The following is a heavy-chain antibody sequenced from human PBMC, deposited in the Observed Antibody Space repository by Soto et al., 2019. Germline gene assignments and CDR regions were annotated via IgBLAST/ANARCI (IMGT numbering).Heavy chain of an antibody. Sequence: EVQLLESGGGFVQPGGSLRLSCAASGFTFSSYAMSWVRQAPGKGLEWVSGISGGGGSTYYADSVKGRFTISRDNSKNTRCLQMNSLRAEETAVYYCGLKGGSLGQGTLVTVSS. CDR2: ISGGGGST. V-gene: IGHV3-23*01. J-gene: IGHJ5*02. D-gene: IGHD6-19*01. CDR3: GLKGGS. CDR1: GFTFSSYA.